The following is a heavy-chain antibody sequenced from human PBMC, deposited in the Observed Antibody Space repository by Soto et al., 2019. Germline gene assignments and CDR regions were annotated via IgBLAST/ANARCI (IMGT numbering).Heavy chain of an antibody. V-gene: IGHV1-69*13. CDR2: IIPIFGTA. CDR3: AANNWNDEGRAFDI. Sequence: ASVKVSCKASGGTFSSYAISWVRQAPGQGLEWMGGIIPIFGTANYAQKFQGRVTITADESTSTAYMELSSLRSEDTAVYYCAANNWNDEGRAFDIWGQGTMVTVSS. D-gene: IGHD1-20*01. J-gene: IGHJ3*02. CDR1: GGTFSSYA.